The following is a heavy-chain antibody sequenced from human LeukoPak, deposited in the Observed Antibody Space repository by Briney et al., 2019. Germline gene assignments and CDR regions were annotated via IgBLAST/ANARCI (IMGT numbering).Heavy chain of an antibody. V-gene: IGHV3-7*04. Sequence: GGSLRLSCAASGFIFSSYWMTWVRQAPGKGLEWVANIKQDGTETYYVDSLKGRFTISRDNAKNSLYLQMNSLRVEDTAVYYCARDGQQLGFWGQGTLVIVSS. CDR3: ARDGQQLGF. J-gene: IGHJ4*02. D-gene: IGHD6-13*01. CDR2: IKQDGTET. CDR1: GFIFSSYW.